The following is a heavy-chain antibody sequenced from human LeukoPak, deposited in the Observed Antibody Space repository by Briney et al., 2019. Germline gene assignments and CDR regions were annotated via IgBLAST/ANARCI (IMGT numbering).Heavy chain of an antibody. Sequence: PSQTLSLTCTVSGGSISSGNYYWSWIRQPAGKGLEWIGRIYTSGSTNYNPSLKSRVTISVDTSKNQFSLKLSSVTAADTAVYYCARGQTSSSWYYSFDYWGQGTLVTVSS. CDR1: GGSISSGNYY. V-gene: IGHV4-61*02. D-gene: IGHD6-13*01. CDR3: ARGQTSSSWYYSFDY. J-gene: IGHJ4*02. CDR2: IYTSGST.